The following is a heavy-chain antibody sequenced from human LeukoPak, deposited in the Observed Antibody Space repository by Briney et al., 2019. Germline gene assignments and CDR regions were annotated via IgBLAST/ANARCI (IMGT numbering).Heavy chain of an antibody. D-gene: IGHD2-15*01. CDR2: IYTSGST. J-gene: IGHJ4*02. Sequence: SETLSLTCTVSGGSISSYYWSWIRQPAGKGLEWIGRIYTSGSTNYNPSLKCRVTMSVDTSKNQFSLKLSSVTAADTAVYYCARTKLYCSGGSCYSSLDYWGQGTLVTVSS. V-gene: IGHV4-4*07. CDR3: ARTKLYCSGGSCYSSLDY. CDR1: GGSISSYY.